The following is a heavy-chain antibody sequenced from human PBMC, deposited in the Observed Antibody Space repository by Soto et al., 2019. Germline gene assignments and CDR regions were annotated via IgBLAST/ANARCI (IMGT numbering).Heavy chain of an antibody. Sequence: QVQLVQSGAEVKKPGASVKVSCKASGYTFTSYHIDWVRQAPGQGLEGMGKISPSGDRTWYAQKYRGRVTMTRDTSTSTDYMELSSLRSEDTAVYYCARDGGNYGDDDHWGQGTLVTVSS. D-gene: IGHD4-17*01. J-gene: IGHJ4*02. CDR3: ARDGGNYGDDDH. CDR1: GYTFTSYH. V-gene: IGHV1-46*01. CDR2: ISPSGDRT.